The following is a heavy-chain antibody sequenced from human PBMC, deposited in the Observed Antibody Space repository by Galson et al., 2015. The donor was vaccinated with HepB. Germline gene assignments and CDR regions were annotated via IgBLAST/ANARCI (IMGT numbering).Heavy chain of an antibody. CDR3: TTDRKYYYDSSRFDY. D-gene: IGHD3-22*01. J-gene: IGHJ4*02. Sequence: SLRLSCAASGFTFSNAWMSWVRQAPGKGLEWVGRIKSKTDGGTTDYAAPVKGRFTISRDDSKNTLYLQMNSLKTEDTAVYYCTTDRKYYYDSSRFDYWGQGTLVTVSS. CDR2: IKSKTDGGTT. CDR1: GFTFSNAW. V-gene: IGHV3-15*01.